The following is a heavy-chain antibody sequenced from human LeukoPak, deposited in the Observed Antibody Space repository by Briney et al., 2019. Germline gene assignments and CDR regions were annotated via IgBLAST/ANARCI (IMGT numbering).Heavy chain of an antibody. CDR2: IYYSGTT. D-gene: IGHD3-22*01. Sequence: SETLSLTCTVSGVSISSSTYYWGWIRQPPGKGLEWIGSIYYSGTTYYNPSLKSRVTISVDTSKNQFSLKLSSVTAADTAVYYCARGGTRDSSGYYRYWGQGTLVTVSS. J-gene: IGHJ4*02. CDR1: GVSISSSTYY. V-gene: IGHV4-39*07. CDR3: ARGGTRDSSGYYRY.